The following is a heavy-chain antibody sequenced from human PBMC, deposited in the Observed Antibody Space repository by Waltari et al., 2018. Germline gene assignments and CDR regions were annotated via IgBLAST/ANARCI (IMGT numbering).Heavy chain of an antibody. J-gene: IGHJ3*02. D-gene: IGHD3-10*01. V-gene: IGHV4-61*02. CDR2: IYNSGST. Sequence: QVQLQESGPGLVKPSQTLSVTCTASGGSINSGSSNWNWIRHPAGKGLEWIGRIYNSGSTNYNPSLKSRVTISLDTSKNQFSLKLSSVTAADTAVYYCARDERGASTFDIWGQGTMVTFSS. CDR1: GGSINSGSSN. CDR3: ARDERGASTFDI.